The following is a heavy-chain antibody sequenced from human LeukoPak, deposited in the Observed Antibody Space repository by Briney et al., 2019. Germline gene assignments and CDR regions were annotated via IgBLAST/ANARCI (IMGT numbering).Heavy chain of an antibody. V-gene: IGHV1-46*01. J-gene: IGHJ5*02. Sequence: RASVKVSCKASGGTFSSYAISWVRQAPGQGLEWMGFINPSGSSAAYAQKFQGRLTMTRDMFTSTDYMELTSLTSDDTAVYYCARDNSVGETAWWFDPWGQGTLVTVSS. CDR3: ARDNSVGETAWWFDP. CDR2: INPSGSSA. CDR1: GGTFSSYA. D-gene: IGHD1-26*01.